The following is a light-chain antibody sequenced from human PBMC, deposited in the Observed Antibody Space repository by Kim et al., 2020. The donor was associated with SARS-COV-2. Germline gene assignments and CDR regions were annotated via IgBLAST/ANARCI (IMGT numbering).Light chain of an antibody. Sequence: PGDRATLSCKTSQSLDSLYVAWYQQKPGQVPRLRSSAASRRATGVPDRFSGSGSGTDFTLTISPVEPEDFAVYYCQQYGRAPRTFGGGTKVDIK. CDR2: AAS. CDR1: QSLDSLY. CDR3: QQYGRAPRT. J-gene: IGKJ4*01. V-gene: IGKV3-20*01.